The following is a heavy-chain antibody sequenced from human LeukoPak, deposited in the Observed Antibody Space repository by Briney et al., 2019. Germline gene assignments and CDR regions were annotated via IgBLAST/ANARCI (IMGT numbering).Heavy chain of an antibody. CDR2: VSGSGGST. J-gene: IGHJ3*02. Sequence: GGSLRLSCAASGFTFSSYAMSWVRQAPGKGLEWVSAVSGSGGSTYYADSVKGRFTISRDNSKNTLYLQMNSLRAEDTAVYYCAKVGHSYDFWSGLHDAFDIWGQGTMVTVTS. CDR3: AKVGHSYDFWSGLHDAFDI. V-gene: IGHV3-23*01. D-gene: IGHD3-3*01. CDR1: GFTFSSYA.